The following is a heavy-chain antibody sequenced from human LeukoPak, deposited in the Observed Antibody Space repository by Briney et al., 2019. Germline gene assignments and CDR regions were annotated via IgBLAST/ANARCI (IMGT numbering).Heavy chain of an antibody. Sequence: GGSLRLSCAASGFTFSDSYMAWIRQAPGKGLNWVSYINNNANIIYYADSVKGRFTISRDNAKNSLSLQMNSLRAEDTAVYYCARVPTLYNNNHPTPGAFDIWGQGTVVTVSS. CDR1: GFTFSDSY. J-gene: IGHJ3*02. CDR2: INNNANII. CDR3: ARVPTLYNNNHPTPGAFDI. V-gene: IGHV3-11*01. D-gene: IGHD1-14*01.